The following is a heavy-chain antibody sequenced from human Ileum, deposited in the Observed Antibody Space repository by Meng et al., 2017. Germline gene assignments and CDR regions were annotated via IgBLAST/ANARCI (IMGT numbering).Heavy chain of an antibody. J-gene: IGHJ4*02. CDR3: ARSSLGWPFLPFDY. D-gene: IGHD3-3*01. CDR2: IIPILGIA. V-gene: IGHV1-69*02. Sequence: QVQLVQSGAEVKKPGSSVKASCKASGGTFSSYTISWVRQAPGQGLEWMGRIIPILGIANYAQKFQGRVTITADKSTSTAYMELSSLRSEDTAVYYCARSSLGWPFLPFDYWGQGTLVTVSS. CDR1: GGTFSSYT.